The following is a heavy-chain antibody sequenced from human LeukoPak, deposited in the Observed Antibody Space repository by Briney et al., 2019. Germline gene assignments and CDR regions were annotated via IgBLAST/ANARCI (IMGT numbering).Heavy chain of an antibody. J-gene: IGHJ5*02. Sequence: GGSLSLSCAASGFTFSSYGMHWVRQAPGKGLEWVAVIWYDGSNKYYADSVKGRFTISRDNSKNTLYLQVNSLRAEDTAVYYCAGGKSSDYDILTGKNWFDPWGQGTLVTVSS. CDR1: GFTFSSYG. CDR3: AGGKSSDYDILTGKNWFDP. V-gene: IGHV3-33*01. CDR2: IWYDGSNK. D-gene: IGHD3-9*01.